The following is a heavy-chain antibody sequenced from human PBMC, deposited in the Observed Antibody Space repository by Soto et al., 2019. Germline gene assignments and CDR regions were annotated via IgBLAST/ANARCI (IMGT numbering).Heavy chain of an antibody. V-gene: IGHV5-10-1*01. CDR2: IDPSDSYT. D-gene: IGHD5-18*01. CDR1: GYSFTSYW. J-gene: IGHJ6*02. Sequence: PGESLKISCKGSGYSFTSYWISWVRQMPGKGLEWMGRIDPSDSYTNYSPSFQGHVTISADKSISTAYLQWSSLKASDTAMYYCARHINVDTAMVRSQDDYYGMDVWGQGTTVTVSS. CDR3: ARHINVDTAMVRSQDDYYGMDV.